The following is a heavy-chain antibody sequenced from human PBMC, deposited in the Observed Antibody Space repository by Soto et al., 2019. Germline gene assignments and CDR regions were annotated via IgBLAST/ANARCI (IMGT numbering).Heavy chain of an antibody. J-gene: IGHJ6*02. Sequence: QLQLQESGPGLVKPSETLSLTCTVSGGSISSSSYYWGWIRQPPGKGLEWIGGIYYSGSTYYNPSLKSRVTISVDTSKNQFSLKLSSVTAADTAVYYCARQRIAVAGTPDYYYGMDVWGQGTTVTVSS. CDR2: IYYSGST. CDR1: GGSISSSSYY. CDR3: ARQRIAVAGTPDYYYGMDV. V-gene: IGHV4-39*01. D-gene: IGHD6-19*01.